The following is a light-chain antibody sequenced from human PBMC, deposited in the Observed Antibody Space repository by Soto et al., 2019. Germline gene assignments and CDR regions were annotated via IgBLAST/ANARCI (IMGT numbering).Light chain of an antibody. CDR1: QSISSG. V-gene: IGKV1-5*03. CDR2: KAS. Sequence: DIPMTQSPSTLSASVGDRVTITCRASQSISSGLAWYQQKPGKAPRLLIYKASSLESGVPSRFSGSGSGTEFTLTISSLQPDDFATYYCQQYNSYPLTFGGGTKMEIK. J-gene: IGKJ4*01. CDR3: QQYNSYPLT.